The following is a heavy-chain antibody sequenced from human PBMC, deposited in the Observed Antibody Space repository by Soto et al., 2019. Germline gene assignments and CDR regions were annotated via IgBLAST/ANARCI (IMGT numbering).Heavy chain of an antibody. J-gene: IGHJ5*02. D-gene: IGHD3-10*01. CDR2: ISSSSSTI. V-gene: IGHV3-48*02. Sequence: EVQLVESGGGLVQPGGSLRLSCAASGFTFSSYSMNWVRQAPGKGLEWVSYISSSSSTIYYADSVKGRFTISRDNAKNSLNPQMNSMREADTAVYYWAREGTRGGALNWLAPGAQGTLVTVSS. CDR3: AREGTRGGALNWLAP. CDR1: GFTFSSYS.